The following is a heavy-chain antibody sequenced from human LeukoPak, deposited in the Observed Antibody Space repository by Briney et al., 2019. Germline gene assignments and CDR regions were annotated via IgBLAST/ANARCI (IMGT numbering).Heavy chain of an antibody. D-gene: IGHD3-16*01. J-gene: IGHJ4*02. V-gene: IGHV3-23*01. CDR3: AGSYDYVPYFDY. CDR1: GFTFSSYG. Sequence: PWGSLGLSCAASGFTFSSYGMSWVRQAPGKGLEWVSAISGSGGSTYYADSVKGRFTISRDNSKNTLYLQMNSLRAEDTAVYYCAGSYDYVPYFDYWGQGTLVTVSS. CDR2: ISGSGGST.